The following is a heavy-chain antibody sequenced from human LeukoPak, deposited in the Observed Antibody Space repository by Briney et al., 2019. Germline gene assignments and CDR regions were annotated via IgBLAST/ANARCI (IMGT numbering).Heavy chain of an antibody. CDR3: ARGVPYPSWSGPHYSDY. CDR2: IKQDGSQE. D-gene: IGHD3-3*01. Sequence: GGSLRLSCAASGFTFSTYWMSWVRQAPGKGLEWVAHIKQDGSQEYYVGSVKSRFTISRDNAKNSLYLQMNSLRVEDTAVYYCARGVPYPSWSGPHYSDYWGQGTLVTVSS. J-gene: IGHJ4*02. V-gene: IGHV3-7*01. CDR1: GFTFSTYW.